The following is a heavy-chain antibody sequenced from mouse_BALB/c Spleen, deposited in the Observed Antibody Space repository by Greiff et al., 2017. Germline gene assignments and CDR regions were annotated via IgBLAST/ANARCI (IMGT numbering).Heavy chain of an antibody. D-gene: IGHD2-1*01. CDR1: GFNIKDTY. V-gene: IGHV14-3*02. CDR2: IDPANGNT. Sequence: VQLQQSGAELVKPGASVKLSCTASGFNIKDTYMHWVKQRPEQGLEWIGRIDPANGNTKYDPKFQGKATITADTSSNTAYLQLSGLTSEDTAVYYCAGDGNYKGAWFAYWGQGTLVTVSA. CDR3: AGDGNYKGAWFAY. J-gene: IGHJ3*01.